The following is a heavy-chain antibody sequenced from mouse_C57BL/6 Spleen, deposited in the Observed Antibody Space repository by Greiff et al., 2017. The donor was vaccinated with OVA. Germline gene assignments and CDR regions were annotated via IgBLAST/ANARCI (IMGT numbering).Heavy chain of an antibody. V-gene: IGHV1-22*01. J-gene: IGHJ3*01. CDR1: GYTFTDYN. CDR2: INPNNGGT. Sequence: VQLQQSGPELVKPGASVKMSCKASGYTFTDYNMHWVKQSHGKSLEWIGYINPNNGGTSYNQKFKGKATLTVNKSSSTAYMELRSLTSEDSAVYYCARDYYGSSWFAYWGQGTLVTVSA. D-gene: IGHD1-1*01. CDR3: ARDYYGSSWFAY.